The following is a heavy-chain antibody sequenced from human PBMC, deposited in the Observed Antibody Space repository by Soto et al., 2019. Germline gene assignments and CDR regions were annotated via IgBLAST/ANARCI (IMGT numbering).Heavy chain of an antibody. Sequence: QVQLVQSGAEVKKPGASVKVSCKASGYTFTRYGITWVRQAPGQGLEWMGWVSPYDASTNYAQRLQGRVTMTADTSTSTASMDLRSLKSDDTAVYYCARDSDGVFDFWGQGTLVNVSS. CDR2: VSPYDAST. V-gene: IGHV1-18*01. D-gene: IGHD4-17*01. CDR1: GYTFTRYG. J-gene: IGHJ4*02. CDR3: ARDSDGVFDF.